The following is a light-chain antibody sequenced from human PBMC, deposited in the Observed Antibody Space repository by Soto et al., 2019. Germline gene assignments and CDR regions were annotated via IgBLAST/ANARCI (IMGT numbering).Light chain of an antibody. J-gene: IGKJ5*01. CDR3: QQYDDSIT. CDR1: QSVSSSY. Sequence: PGDTATLSCRASQSVSSSYLAWYQQKPGRAPSLLIYGASNRATGIPDRFSGSGSGTDFTLTISRLEPEDFAVFYCQQYDDSITFGQGTRLEIE. CDR2: GAS. V-gene: IGKV3-20*01.